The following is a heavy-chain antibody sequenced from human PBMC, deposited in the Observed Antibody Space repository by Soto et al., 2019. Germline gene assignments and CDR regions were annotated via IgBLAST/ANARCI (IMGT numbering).Heavy chain of an antibody. J-gene: IGHJ4*02. CDR3: ARPHYCSGGSCYVDY. V-gene: IGHV4-39*01. CDR1: GGSISSSSYY. Sequence: SETLSLTCTVSGGSISSSSYYWGWIRQPPGKGLEWIGSIYYSGSTYYNPSLKSRVTISVDTSKNQFSLKLSSVTAADTAVYYCARPHYCSGGSCYVDYWGQGTLVTVSS. D-gene: IGHD2-15*01. CDR2: IYYSGST.